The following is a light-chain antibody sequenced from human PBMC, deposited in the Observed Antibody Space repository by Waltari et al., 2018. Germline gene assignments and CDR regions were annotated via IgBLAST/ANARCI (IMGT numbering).Light chain of an antibody. V-gene: IGKV3-11*01. CDR2: DAS. J-gene: IGKJ3*01. Sequence: EVVLTQSPATLSLSPGDRATLSCRASQSVSSCLAWYQQKPGQAPRLLIYDASNRATGIPARFSGSGSGTDFTLTISSLEPEDFAVYYCQQRSNVLFAFGPGTKVDFK. CDR3: QQRSNVLFA. CDR1: QSVSSC.